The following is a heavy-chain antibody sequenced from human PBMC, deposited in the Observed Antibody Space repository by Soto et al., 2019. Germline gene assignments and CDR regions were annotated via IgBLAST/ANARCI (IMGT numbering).Heavy chain of an antibody. D-gene: IGHD3-10*01. CDR3: ARDPPGTVNYYYGMDV. Sequence: PGGSLRLSCAASGFTFSSYWINWVRQAPGKGLEWVEVIWYDGSNKYYADSVKGRFTISRDNSKNTLYLQMNSLRAEDTAVYYCARDPPGTVNYYYGMDVWGQGTTVTVSS. J-gene: IGHJ6*02. V-gene: IGHV3-33*08. CDR1: GFTFSSYW. CDR2: IWYDGSNK.